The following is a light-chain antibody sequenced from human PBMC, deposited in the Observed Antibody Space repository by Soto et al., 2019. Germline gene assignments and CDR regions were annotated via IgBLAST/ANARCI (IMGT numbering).Light chain of an antibody. CDR1: QSVLSSSNNKNY. CDR3: QQYYSAPYT. V-gene: IGKV4-1*01. J-gene: IGKJ2*01. Sequence: DIVMTQSPDSLVVSLDERATISCRSSQSVLSSSNNKNYLTWYQHKPGQPPKLLIYWASTRESGVPDRFSGSGSGTDFTLTISSLQAEDVAVYYCQQYYSAPYTFGQGTKLEIK. CDR2: WAS.